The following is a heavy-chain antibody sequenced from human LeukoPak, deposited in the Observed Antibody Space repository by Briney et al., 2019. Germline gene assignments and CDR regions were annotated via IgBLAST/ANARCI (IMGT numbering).Heavy chain of an antibody. J-gene: IGHJ4*02. D-gene: IGHD2-15*01. CDR3: ARSYDRPSTNLGYCSGGSCNSRTPSRRSNSPFDY. CDR1: GGSFSGYY. Sequence: SETLSLTCAVYGGSFSGYYWSWIRQPPGKGLEWIGEINHSGSTNYNPSLKSRVTMSVDTSKNQFSLKLSSVTAADTAVYYCARSYDRPSTNLGYCSGGSCNSRTPSRRSNSPFDYWGQGTLVTVSS. CDR2: INHSGST. V-gene: IGHV4-34*01.